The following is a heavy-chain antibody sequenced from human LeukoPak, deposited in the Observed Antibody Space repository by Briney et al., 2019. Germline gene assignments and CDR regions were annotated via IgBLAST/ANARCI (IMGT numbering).Heavy chain of an antibody. D-gene: IGHD2-15*01. J-gene: IGHJ4*02. CDR1: GFTFSSYA. Sequence: GGSLRLSCAASGFTFSSYAMSWVRQAPGKGLECISGFSGSGGSTYYADSVKGRFTISRDNSKNTLYLQMNSLRAEDTAVYYCARDSGRREDYWGQGALVTVSS. V-gene: IGHV3-23*01. CDR3: ARDSGRREDY. CDR2: FSGSGGST.